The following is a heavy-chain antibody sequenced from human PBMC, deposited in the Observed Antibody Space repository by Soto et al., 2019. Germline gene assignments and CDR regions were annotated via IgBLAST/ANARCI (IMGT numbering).Heavy chain of an antibody. V-gene: IGHV3-33*01. D-gene: IGHD3-10*01. J-gene: IGHJ6*02. Sequence: GGSLRLSCAASGFTFSSYGMHWVRQAPGKGLEWVAVIWYDGSNKYYADSVKGRFTISRDNSKNTLYLQMNSLRAEDTAVYYCARVGSGSYYYGMDVWGQGTTVTVSS. CDR3: ARVGSGSYYYGMDV. CDR1: GFTFSSYG. CDR2: IWYDGSNK.